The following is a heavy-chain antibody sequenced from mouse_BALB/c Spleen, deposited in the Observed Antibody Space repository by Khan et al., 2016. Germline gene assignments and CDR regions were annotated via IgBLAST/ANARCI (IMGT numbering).Heavy chain of an antibody. CDR1: GFTFSSFG. J-gene: IGHJ4*01. D-gene: IGHD1-1*01. V-gene: IGHV5-17*02. Sequence: EVELVESGGGLVQPGGSRKLSCAASGFTFSSFGMHWVRQAPEKGLEWVAYIGRGGSAIFYADTVKVRFTISRDDPKTTLFLQLPSLRSEDTAMYYCARRGVYYFVNSFDFYGVDYWGQRTSVTVSS. CDR2: IGRGGSAI. CDR3: ARRGVYYFVNSFDFYGVDY.